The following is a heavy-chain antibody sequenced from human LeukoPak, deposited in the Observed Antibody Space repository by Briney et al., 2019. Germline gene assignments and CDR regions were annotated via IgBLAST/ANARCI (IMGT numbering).Heavy chain of an antibody. V-gene: IGHV5-51*01. CDR1: GYSFTSYW. CDR3: ARQGSGYSPTYYYYMDV. Sequence: GESLQISCKGSGYSFTSYWIGWVRQMPGKGLEWMGIIYPGDSDTRYSPSFQGQVTISADKSISTAYLQWSSLKASDTAMYYCARQGSGYSPTYYYYMDVWGKGTTVTISS. J-gene: IGHJ6*03. D-gene: IGHD5-18*01. CDR2: IYPGDSDT.